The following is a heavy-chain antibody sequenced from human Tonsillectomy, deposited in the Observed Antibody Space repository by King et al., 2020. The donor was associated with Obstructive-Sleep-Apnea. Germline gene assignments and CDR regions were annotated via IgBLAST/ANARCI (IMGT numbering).Heavy chain of an antibody. CDR2: IYYSGST. D-gene: IGHD5-18*01. Sequence: QLQESGPGLVKPSETLSLTCTVSGGSISSSSYYWGWIRQTPGKGLEWIGSIYYSGSTYYNPSLKSRVTISVDTYKNQFSLKLSSVTAADTAVYYCAGGDGYGYPNGVYWGQGTLVTVSS. CDR3: AGGDGYGYPNGVY. J-gene: IGHJ4*02. V-gene: IGHV4-39*07. CDR1: GGSISSSSYY.